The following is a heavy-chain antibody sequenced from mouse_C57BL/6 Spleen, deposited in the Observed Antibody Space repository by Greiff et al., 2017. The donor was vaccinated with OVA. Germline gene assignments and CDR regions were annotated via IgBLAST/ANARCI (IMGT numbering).Heavy chain of an antibody. Sequence: QVQLQQSGPELVKPGASVKISCKASGYAFSSSWMNWVKQRPGKGLEWIGRIYPGDGDTNYNGKFKGKATLTADKSSSTAYMQLSSLTSEDSAVYFCASREYDGDPYWYFDVWGTGTTVTVSS. CDR2: IYPGDGDT. V-gene: IGHV1-82*01. J-gene: IGHJ1*03. CDR3: ASREYDGDPYWYFDV. CDR1: GYAFSSSW. D-gene: IGHD2-14*01.